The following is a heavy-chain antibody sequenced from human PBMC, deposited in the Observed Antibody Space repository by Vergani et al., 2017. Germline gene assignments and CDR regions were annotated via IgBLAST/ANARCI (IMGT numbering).Heavy chain of an antibody. Sequence: EVQLVESGGGLVQPGGSLRLSCAASGFTFSNYWMSWVRQAPGKGLEWLANIKEDGSEKNYVGSVKGRFTISRDNAKNSLYLQMNSLRAEDTAMYYCARDGLLAGCSGRYYYSMDDWGQGTTVTVS. D-gene: IGHD6-19*01. CDR3: ARDGLLAGCSGRYYYSMDD. CDR1: GFTFSNYW. V-gene: IGHV3-7*01. J-gene: IGHJ6*02. CDR2: IKEDGSEK.